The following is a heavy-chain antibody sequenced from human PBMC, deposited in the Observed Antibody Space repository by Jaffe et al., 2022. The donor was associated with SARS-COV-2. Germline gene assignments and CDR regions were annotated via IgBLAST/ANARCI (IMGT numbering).Heavy chain of an antibody. J-gene: IGHJ6*02. CDR1: GFTFSDYY. Sequence: QVQLVESGGGLVKPGGSLRLSCAASGFTFSDYYMSWIRQAPGKGLEWVSYISSSGSTIYYADSVKGRFTISRDNAKNSLYLQMNSLRAEDTAVYYCARSDCSGGSCYDLSVDYYYGMDVWGQGTTVTVSS. D-gene: IGHD2-15*01. V-gene: IGHV3-11*01. CDR3: ARSDCSGGSCYDLSVDYYYGMDV. CDR2: ISSSGSTI.